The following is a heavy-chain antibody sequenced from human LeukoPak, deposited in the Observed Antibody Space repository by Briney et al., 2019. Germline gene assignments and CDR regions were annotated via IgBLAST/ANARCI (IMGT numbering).Heavy chain of an antibody. CDR3: VRGQDGIDNWFDP. J-gene: IGHJ5*02. CDR2: IRGNSETI. CDR1: GFIFSNYG. Sequence: TGGSLRLSCTASGFIFSNYGMNWVRKAPGKGLEWISYIRGNSETIHYADSVKGRFTISRDNAKNSLSLQMTSLRAEDTAVYYCVRGQDGIDNWFDPWGQGTLVTVAS. V-gene: IGHV3-48*01. D-gene: IGHD5-24*01.